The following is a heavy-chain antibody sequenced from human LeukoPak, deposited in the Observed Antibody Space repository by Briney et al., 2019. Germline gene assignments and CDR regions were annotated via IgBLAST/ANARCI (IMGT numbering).Heavy chain of an antibody. CDR2: IYPGDSDT. CDR1: GYSFTSYW. J-gene: IGHJ6*02. D-gene: IGHD4-17*01. Sequence: GESLKISCKGSGYSFTSYWIGWVRQMPGKGLEWMGIIYPGDSDTRYSPSFQGQVTISADKSISTAYLQWSSLKASDTAMYYCARTDYGDYRTPYSYYYAMDVWGQGTTVTVSS. V-gene: IGHV5-51*01. CDR3: ARTDYGDYRTPYSYYYAMDV.